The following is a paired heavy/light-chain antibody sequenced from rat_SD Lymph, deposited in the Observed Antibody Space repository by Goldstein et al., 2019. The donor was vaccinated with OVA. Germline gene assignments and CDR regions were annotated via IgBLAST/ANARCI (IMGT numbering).Heavy chain of an antibody. CDR3: ARRWQLFDY. CDR2: INTGSGGA. D-gene: IGHD1-2*01. Sequence: QVQLQQSGAELAKPGSSVKISCKASGYTFTTYYITWIKQTTGQGLEYIGHINTGSGGAKYNENFKGKATLTVDTASSTAFMQLSSLTPDDSAVYYCARRWQLFDYWGQGVMVTVSS. CDR1: GYTFTTYY. J-gene: IGHJ2*01. V-gene: IGHV1-43*01.
Light chain of an antibody. CDR3: YQYDSGPDT. CDR1: QNIYKN. J-gene: IGKJ2-2*01. CDR2: YTN. V-gene: IGKV15S2*01. Sequence: DIQMTQSPSLLSVSVGDRVTLNCKASQNIYKNLNWYQQKLGEAPKLLIFYTNSLQTGMPSRFSGSGSGTDYTLTISSLQPEDVATYYCYQYDSGPDTFGAGTKLELK.